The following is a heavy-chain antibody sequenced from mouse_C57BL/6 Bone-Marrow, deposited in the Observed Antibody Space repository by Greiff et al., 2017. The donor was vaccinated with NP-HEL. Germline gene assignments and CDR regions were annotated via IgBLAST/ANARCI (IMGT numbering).Heavy chain of an antibody. J-gene: IGHJ4*01. CDR1: GYAFSSSW. V-gene: IGHV1-82*01. CDR2: IYPGDGDT. CDR3: ARGRGNYAMDY. Sequence: VQLQQSGPELVKPGASVKISCKASGYAFSSSWMNWVKQRPGKGLEWIGRIYPGDGDTNYNGKFKGKATLTADKSSSTAYMQLSSLTSEDSAVYFCARGRGNYAMDYWGQGTSVTFSS.